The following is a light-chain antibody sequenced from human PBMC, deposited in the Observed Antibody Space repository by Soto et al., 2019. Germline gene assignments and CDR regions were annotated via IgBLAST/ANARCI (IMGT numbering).Light chain of an antibody. CDR2: AAS. J-gene: IGKJ5*01. CDR3: QKYSSVIT. Sequence: DIPMTQSPSSLSASVGDRVTITCRASQGTSNFLAWYQQKPGKVPKLLISAASTLQSGVPSRFSGSGSGTDFTLTITSLQPEDVATYYCQKYSSVITFGQGTRLEI. V-gene: IGKV1-27*01. CDR1: QGTSNF.